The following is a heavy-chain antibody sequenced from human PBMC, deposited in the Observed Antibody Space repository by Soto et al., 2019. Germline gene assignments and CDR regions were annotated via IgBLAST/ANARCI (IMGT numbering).Heavy chain of an antibody. Sequence: SETLSLTCTVSGGSISSYYWSWIRQPPGKGLEWIGYIYYSGSTNYNPSLKSRVTISVDTPKNQFSLKLSSVTAADTAVYYCARDGPSGSGWYHDAFDIWGQGTMVTVSS. D-gene: IGHD6-19*01. CDR3: ARDGPSGSGWYHDAFDI. CDR1: GGSISSYY. V-gene: IGHV4-59*01. CDR2: IYYSGST. J-gene: IGHJ3*02.